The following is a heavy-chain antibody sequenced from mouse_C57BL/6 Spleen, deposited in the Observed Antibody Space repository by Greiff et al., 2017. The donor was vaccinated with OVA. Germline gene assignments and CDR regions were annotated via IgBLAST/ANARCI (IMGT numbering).Heavy chain of an antibody. CDR3: ARSLAVVDWYFDV. CDR1: GYTFTSYW. CDR2: IDPSDSYT. J-gene: IGHJ1*03. D-gene: IGHD1-1*01. V-gene: IGHV1-59*01. Sequence: QVQLQQPGAELVRPGTSVKLSCKASGYTFTSYWMHWVKQRPGQGLEWIGVIDPSDSYTNYNQKFKGKATLTVDTSSSTAYMQLSSLTSEDSAVYYCARSLAVVDWYFDVWGTGTTVTVSS.